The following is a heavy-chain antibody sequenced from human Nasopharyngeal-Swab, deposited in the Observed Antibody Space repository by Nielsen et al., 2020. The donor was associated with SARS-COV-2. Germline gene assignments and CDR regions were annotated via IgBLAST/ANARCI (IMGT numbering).Heavy chain of an antibody. V-gene: IGHV4-39*01. CDR2: IYSSGST. CDR3: ARHGLSGITIFGVVIPKNWFDP. D-gene: IGHD3-3*01. J-gene: IGHJ5*02. Sequence: WIRQPPGKGLEGIGSIYSSGSTYYNPSLKSRVTISVDTSKNQFSLKLSSVTAADTAVYYCARHGLSGITIFGVVIPKNWFDPWGQGTLVTVSS.